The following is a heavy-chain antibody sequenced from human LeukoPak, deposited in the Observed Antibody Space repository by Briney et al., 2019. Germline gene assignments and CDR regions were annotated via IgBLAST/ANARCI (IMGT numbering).Heavy chain of an antibody. V-gene: IGHV1-8*03. D-gene: IGHD3-22*01. CDR2: TNPNSGNT. CDR3: ARTYYYDSSGYRKFAY. CDR1: GYTFTSYD. J-gene: IGHJ4*02. Sequence: ASVKVSCKAVGYTFTSYDINWVRQATGQGLEWMGWTNPNSGNTGYAQKFHGRVTITRNTAISTAYMELSSLRSEDTAVYYCARTYYYDSSGYRKFAYWGQGTLVTVSS.